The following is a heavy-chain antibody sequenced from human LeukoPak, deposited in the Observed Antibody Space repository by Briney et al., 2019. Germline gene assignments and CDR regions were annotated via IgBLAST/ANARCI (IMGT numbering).Heavy chain of an antibody. V-gene: IGHV4-34*01. CDR3: ARGIAPLDY. CDR2: INHSGST. CDR1: GGSFSGYY. D-gene: IGHD6-13*01. Sequence: SETLSLTCAVYGGSFSGYYWSWIRQPPGKGLEWIGEINHSGSTNYNPSLKSRVTISVDTSKNQFSLKLSSVTAADTAVYYCARGIAPLDYWGQGTLVTVSS. J-gene: IGHJ4*02.